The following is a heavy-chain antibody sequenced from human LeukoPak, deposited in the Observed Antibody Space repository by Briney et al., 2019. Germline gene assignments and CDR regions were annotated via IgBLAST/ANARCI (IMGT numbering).Heavy chain of an antibody. J-gene: IGHJ4*02. V-gene: IGHV3-23*01. CDR3: AKEGNYYDSSGSLDY. CDR2: ISGSGGST. Sequence: GGSLRLSCAASGFTFSSYAMSWVRQAPGKGPEWVSAISGSGGSTYYADSVKGRFTISRDNSKNTLYLQMNSLRAEDTAVYYCAKEGNYYDSSGSLDYWGQGTLVTVSS. CDR1: GFTFSSYA. D-gene: IGHD3-22*01.